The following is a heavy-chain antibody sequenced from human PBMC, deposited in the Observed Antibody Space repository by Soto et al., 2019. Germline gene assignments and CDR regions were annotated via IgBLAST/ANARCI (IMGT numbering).Heavy chain of an antibody. J-gene: IGHJ6*02. CDR3: AKDRRIAAASYYYYYGMDV. CDR1: GFTFSSYA. D-gene: IGHD6-13*01. V-gene: IGHV3-23*01. CDR2: ISGSGGST. Sequence: AGGSLRLSCAASGFTFSSYAMSWVRQAPGKGLEWVSAISGSGGSTYYADSVKGRFTISRDNSKNTLYLQMNSLRAEDTAVYYCAKDRRIAAASYYYYYGMDVWGQGTTVTVSS.